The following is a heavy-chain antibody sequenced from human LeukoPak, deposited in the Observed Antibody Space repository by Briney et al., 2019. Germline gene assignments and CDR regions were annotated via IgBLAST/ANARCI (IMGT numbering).Heavy chain of an antibody. J-gene: IGHJ5*02. CDR1: GGSFSGYY. V-gene: IGHV4-34*01. D-gene: IGHD3-22*01. Sequence: SETLSLTCAVYGGSFSGYYWSWIRQPPGKGLEWIGEINHSGSTNYNPSLKSRVTISVDTSKNQFSLKLSSVTTADTAVYYCARARYYDSSGYPRGNWFDPWGQGTLVTVSS. CDR2: INHSGST. CDR3: ARARYYDSSGYPRGNWFDP.